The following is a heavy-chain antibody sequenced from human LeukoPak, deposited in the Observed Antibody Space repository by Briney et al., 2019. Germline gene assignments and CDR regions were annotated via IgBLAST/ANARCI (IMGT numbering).Heavy chain of an antibody. Sequence: PGGSLRLSCAASGFTFSSYAMHWVRQAPGKGLEWVAVISYDGSNKYYADSVKGRFTISRDNSKNTLYLQMNSLRAEDTAVYYCAKSSYDILTGYYGYYYYMDVWGKGTTVTVSS. J-gene: IGHJ6*03. CDR3: AKSSYDILTGYYGYYYYMDV. V-gene: IGHV3-30-3*02. CDR2: ISYDGSNK. D-gene: IGHD3-9*01. CDR1: GFTFSSYA.